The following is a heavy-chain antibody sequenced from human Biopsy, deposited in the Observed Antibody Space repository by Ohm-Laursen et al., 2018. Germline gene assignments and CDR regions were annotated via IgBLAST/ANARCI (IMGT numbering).Heavy chain of an antibody. Sequence: SVKVSCKAFGDAFLGYYLHWVRQAPGQGLEWLGYINCKTGATNYAQKFQGTVTMTRDTSISTAYLALGSLRSADTAIYYCARDPLNGHKHFDYWGQGSLVTVSS. CDR1: GDAFLGYY. CDR3: ARDPLNGHKHFDY. D-gene: IGHD2-8*01. V-gene: IGHV1-2*02. CDR2: INCKTGAT. J-gene: IGHJ4*02.